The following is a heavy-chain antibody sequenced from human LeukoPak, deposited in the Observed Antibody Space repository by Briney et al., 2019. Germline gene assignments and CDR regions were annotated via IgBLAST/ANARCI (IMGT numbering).Heavy chain of an antibody. CDR1: SGSISGYY. V-gene: IGHV4-59*08. CDR2: IYYSGST. CDR3: ARHGGSPIMDV. Sequence: SGTLSLTCTVSSGSISGYYWSWIRQPPGKGLEWIGYIYYSGSTNYNPSLKSRVTISVDTSKNQFSLKLSSVTAADTAVYYCARHGGSPIMDVWGKGTTVTVSS. J-gene: IGHJ6*04. D-gene: IGHD3-16*01.